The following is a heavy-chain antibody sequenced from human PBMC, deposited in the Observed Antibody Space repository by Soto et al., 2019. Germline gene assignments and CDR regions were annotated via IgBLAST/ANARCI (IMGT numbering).Heavy chain of an antibody. CDR1: GFTFSSYA. V-gene: IGHV3-23*01. CDR3: AKDRDVVVPAAIPPASFDY. J-gene: IGHJ4*02. D-gene: IGHD2-2*01. CDR2: ISGSGGST. Sequence: GGSLRLSCAASGFTFSSYAMSWVRQAPGKGLEWVSAISGSGGSTYYADSVKGRFTISRDNSKNTLYLQMNSLRAEDTAVYYCAKDRDVVVPAAIPPASFDYWGQGTLVTVSS.